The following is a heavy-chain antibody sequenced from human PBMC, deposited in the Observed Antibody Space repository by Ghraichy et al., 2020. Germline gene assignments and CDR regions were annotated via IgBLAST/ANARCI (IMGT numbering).Heavy chain of an antibody. Sequence: AKVKVSCKSFGYTFTNYYMHWVRQAPGQGLEWMGMINPSDGTITNAKKFQGRVTMTWDTSTGTAHMELSSLRSEDTAIYFCAREGNYFGSGSYSRYYNYYMDVWGKGTTVTVSS. V-gene: IGHV1-46*01. D-gene: IGHD3-10*01. CDR2: INPSDGTI. J-gene: IGHJ6*03. CDR3: AREGNYFGSGSYSRYYNYYMDV. CDR1: GYTFTNYY.